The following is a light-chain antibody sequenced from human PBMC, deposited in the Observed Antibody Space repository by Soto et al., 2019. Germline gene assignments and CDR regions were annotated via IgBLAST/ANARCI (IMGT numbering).Light chain of an antibody. J-gene: IGLJ2*01. CDR3: SSYTSSHVV. Sequence: QSALTQPASVSGSPGQSITISCTGTNSDVGGYNYVSWYQQHPGKAPKLMIYEVSNRPSGVSNRFSGSKSGNTASLTISGLHAEDEADYYCSSYTSSHVVFGGGTKLSVL. CDR2: EVS. CDR1: NSDVGGYNY. V-gene: IGLV2-14*01.